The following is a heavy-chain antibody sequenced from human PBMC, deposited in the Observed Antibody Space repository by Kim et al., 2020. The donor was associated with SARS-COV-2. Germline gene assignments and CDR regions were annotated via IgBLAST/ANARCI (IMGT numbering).Heavy chain of an antibody. J-gene: IGHJ5*02. D-gene: IGHD3-22*01. V-gene: IGHV4-4*02. Sequence: SETLSLTCVVSGASISSSSCWSWVRPPPGKGLEWIGEVDHSGTTSYNVSLKSRVTISVDKSKNQFSLRLNSVSAADTAVFYCARGVSSAWTLRAWFDPWGQETLVPVSP. CDR2: VDHSGTT. CDR1: GASISSSSC. CDR3: ARGVSSAWTLRAWFDP.